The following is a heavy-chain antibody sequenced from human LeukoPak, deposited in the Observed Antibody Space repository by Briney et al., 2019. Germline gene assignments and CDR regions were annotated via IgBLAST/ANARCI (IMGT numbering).Heavy chain of an antibody. Sequence: PSETLSLTCTVSPGSISGYYWSWIRQPPGKGLEWIGYINYSGSTNYNPSLKSRVTISVDTSKNQFSLKLSSVTAADTAVYYCASRSSIWSGYQDTLYYFDSWGQGTLVTVSS. CDR1: PGSISGYY. V-gene: IGHV4-59*01. CDR2: INYSGST. J-gene: IGHJ4*02. CDR3: ASRSSIWSGYQDTLYYFDS. D-gene: IGHD3-3*01.